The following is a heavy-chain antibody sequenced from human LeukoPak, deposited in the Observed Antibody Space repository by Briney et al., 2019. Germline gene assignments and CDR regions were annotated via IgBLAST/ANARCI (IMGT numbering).Heavy chain of an antibody. CDR1: GGSFSGYY. V-gene: IGHV4-34*01. CDR2: INHSGST. D-gene: IGHD3-16*01. J-gene: IGHJ6*02. CDR3: ARDLAHYGMDV. Sequence: SETLSLTCAVYGGSFSGYYWSWIRQPPGKGLEWIGEINHSGSTNYNPSLKSRVTISVDTSKNQFSLKLSSVTAADTAVCYCARDLAHYGMDVWGQGTTVTVSS.